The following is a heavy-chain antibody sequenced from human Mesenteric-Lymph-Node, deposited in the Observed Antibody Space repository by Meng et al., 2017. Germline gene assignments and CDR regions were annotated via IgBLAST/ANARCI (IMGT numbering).Heavy chain of an antibody. V-gene: IGHV1-69*06. D-gene: IGHD1-26*01. Sequence: FGTPNLAQKFQGRVTITADKSTSTAYMELSSLRSEDTAVYYCARDLVGGTGFDPWGQGTLVTVSS. CDR2: FGTP. J-gene: IGHJ5*02. CDR3: ARDLVGGTGFDP.